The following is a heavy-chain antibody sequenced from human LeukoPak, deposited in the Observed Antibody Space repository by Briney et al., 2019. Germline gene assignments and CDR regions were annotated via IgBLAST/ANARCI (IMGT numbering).Heavy chain of an antibody. V-gene: IGHV1-46*01. CDR3: ARDGDYHGNSVHFDY. D-gene: IGHD4-23*01. CDR1: GYTFTNYF. Sequence: ASVKVSCKTSGYTFTNYFIHWVRQAPGQGLEWMGIINPSGGSTTFSPKFQGRITLTRDTSTNTVYLDLSSLRSEDTAVYCCARDGDYHGNSVHFDYWGQGTQVTVSS. J-gene: IGHJ4*02. CDR2: INPSGGST.